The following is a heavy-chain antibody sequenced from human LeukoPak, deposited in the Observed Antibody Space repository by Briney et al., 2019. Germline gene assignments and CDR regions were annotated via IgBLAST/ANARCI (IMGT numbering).Heavy chain of an antibody. V-gene: IGHV5-51*01. D-gene: IGHD6-19*01. CDR2: IFGDDSDT. CDR3: AIRGRYSSGRGEFDY. CDR1: GYNFTNYW. Sequence: GESLKISCKGSGYNFTNYWIGWVRQMPGKGLECMGIIFGDDSDTRYSPSFQGQVTITAEKSISTAYLQWNSLKASDTDMYYCAIRGRYSSGRGEFDYWGQGTLVTVSS. J-gene: IGHJ4*02.